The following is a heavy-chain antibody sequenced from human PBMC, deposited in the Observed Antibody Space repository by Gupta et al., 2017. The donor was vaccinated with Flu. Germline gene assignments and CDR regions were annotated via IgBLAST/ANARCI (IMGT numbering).Heavy chain of an antibody. D-gene: IGHD4-17*01. CDR3: ARGSYDYGGKKDPFDY. Sequence: AISWVRQAPGQGLEWMGGIIPIFGTANYAQKFQGRVTITADESTSTAYMELSSLRSEDTAVYYCARGSYDYGGKKDPFDYWGQGTLVTVSS. CDR1: A. J-gene: IGHJ4*02. V-gene: IGHV1-69*01. CDR2: IIPIFGTA.